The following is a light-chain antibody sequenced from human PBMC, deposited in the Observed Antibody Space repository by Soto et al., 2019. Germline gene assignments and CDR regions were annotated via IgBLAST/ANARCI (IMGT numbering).Light chain of an antibody. V-gene: IGKV3-20*01. CDR3: QQYDSSPQS. J-gene: IGKJ2*01. CDR1: RSVSSGY. Sequence: EIVLTQSPGTLSLSPGERATLSCRASRSVSSGYLAWYQQKPGQAPRLLIYGASSRATGIPDRFSGSGSETDFTLTISRLESEDFAVYYCQQYDSSPQSFGHGTKLEIK. CDR2: GAS.